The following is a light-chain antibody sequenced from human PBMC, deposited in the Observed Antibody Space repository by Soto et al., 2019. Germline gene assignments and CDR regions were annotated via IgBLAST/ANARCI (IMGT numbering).Light chain of an antibody. CDR2: STN. CDR1: SSNIGRST. J-gene: IGLJ1*01. CDR3: ATWDDSLNGYV. Sequence: QSVLTQPPSVSGAPGQRVTISCSGSSSNIGRSTVNWYQQQLPGTAPKLLIYSTNQRPSGVPDRVSGSKSGTSASLAISGLQSEDEADYYCATWDDSLNGYVFGTGTKLTVL. V-gene: IGLV1-44*01.